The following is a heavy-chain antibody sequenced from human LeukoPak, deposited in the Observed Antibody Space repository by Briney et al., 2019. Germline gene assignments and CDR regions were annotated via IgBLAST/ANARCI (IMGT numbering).Heavy chain of an antibody. Sequence: ASVKVSCKASGYTFTGYYMHWVRQAPGQGLEWIGRIDPNSGGTSFAPKFQGRVTMARDTSISTAYMEVTRLTSDDTAVYYCVRRPPMSAADNWLDPWGQGTLVTVSS. CDR3: VRRPPMSAADNWLDP. D-gene: IGHD6-13*01. V-gene: IGHV1-2*06. J-gene: IGHJ5*02. CDR1: GYTFTGYY. CDR2: IDPNSGGT.